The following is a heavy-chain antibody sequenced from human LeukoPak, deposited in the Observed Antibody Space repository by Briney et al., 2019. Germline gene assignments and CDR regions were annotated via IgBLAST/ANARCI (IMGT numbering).Heavy chain of an antibody. CDR3: ARGRGYNAFDI. CDR2: INHSGST. J-gene: IGHJ3*02. CDR1: GGSFSGYY. D-gene: IGHD5-18*01. V-gene: IGHV4-34*01. Sequence: SETLSLTCAVYGGSFSGYYWSWIRQPPGKGLEWIGEINHSGSTNYNPSFKSRVTISVDTSKKQFSLKLSSVTAADAAVYHCARGRGYNAFDIWGQGTMVTVSS.